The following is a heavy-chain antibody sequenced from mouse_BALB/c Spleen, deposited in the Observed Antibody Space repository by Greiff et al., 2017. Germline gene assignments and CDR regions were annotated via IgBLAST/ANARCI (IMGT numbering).Heavy chain of an antibody. CDR3: ARYGSRWYFDV. J-gene: IGHJ1*01. CDR1: GFTFTDYY. V-gene: IGHV7-3*02. CDR2: IRNKANGYTT. Sequence: EVQAVESGGGLVQPGGSLRLSCATSGFTFTDYYMIWVRQPPGKALEWLGFIRNKANGYTTEYSASVKGRFTISRDNSQSILYLQMNTLRAEDSATYCCARYGSRWYFDVWGAGTTVTVSS.